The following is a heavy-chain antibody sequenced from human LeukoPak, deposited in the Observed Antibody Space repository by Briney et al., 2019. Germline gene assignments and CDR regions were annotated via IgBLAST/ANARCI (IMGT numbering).Heavy chain of an antibody. CDR2: IWYDGSKK. CDR3: ARVPIVVVPAAIPRGWFDP. D-gene: IGHD2-2*02. J-gene: IGHJ5*02. Sequence: GGSLRLSCAASGFTFSSHGMHWVRQAPGKGLEWVAVIWYDGSKKYYADSVKGRFTISRDNSKNTLYLQMNSLRAEDTAVYYCARVPIVVVPAAIPRGWFDPWGQGTQVTVSS. CDR1: GFTFSSHG. V-gene: IGHV3-33*01.